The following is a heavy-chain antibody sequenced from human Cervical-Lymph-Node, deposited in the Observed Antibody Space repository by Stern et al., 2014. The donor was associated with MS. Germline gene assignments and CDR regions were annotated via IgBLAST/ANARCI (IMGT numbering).Heavy chain of an antibody. CDR3: ARTRTSYSSGWYPFDY. CDR1: GGSISSGGYY. J-gene: IGHJ4*02. V-gene: IGHV4-31*03. CDR2: IYYSGST. Sequence: VQLEESGPGLVKPSQTLSLTCTVSGGSISSGGYYWSWIRQHPGKGLEWIGYIYYSGSTYYNPSLKSRVTISVDTSKNQFSLKLSSVTAADTAVYYCARTRTSYSSGWYPFDYWGQGTLVTVSS. D-gene: IGHD6-19*01.